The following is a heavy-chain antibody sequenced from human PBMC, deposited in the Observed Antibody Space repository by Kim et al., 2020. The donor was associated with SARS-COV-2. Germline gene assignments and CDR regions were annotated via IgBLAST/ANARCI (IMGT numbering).Heavy chain of an antibody. D-gene: IGHD1-26*01. CDR1: GDSISRKSVA. V-gene: IGHV6-1*01. CDR3: ARGRASAFDY. J-gene: IGHJ4*02. Sequence: SQTLSLTCAISGDSISRKSVAWNWIRQSPSRGLEWLGRTYFESRWYNDYAVSVKSRITINPDTSKNQFSQHLNSVTPEDTAVYFCARGRASAFDYWGQGTLVTVSS. CDR2: TYFESRWYN.